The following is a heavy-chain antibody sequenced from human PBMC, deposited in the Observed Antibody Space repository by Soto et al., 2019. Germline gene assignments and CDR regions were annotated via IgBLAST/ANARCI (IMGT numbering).Heavy chain of an antibody. CDR1: GYTFTGYY. Sequence: QVQLVQSGAEVKKPGASVKVSCKASGYTFTGYYMHWVRQAPGQGLEWMGWINPNSGGTNYAQKSQGWVTMTRDTSISTAYMELSRLRSDDTAVYYCARERYYYDSSGQYYGDYYYYYGMDVWGQGTTVTVSS. CDR2: INPNSGGT. J-gene: IGHJ6*02. D-gene: IGHD3-22*01. V-gene: IGHV1-2*04. CDR3: ARERYYYDSSGQYYGDYYYYYGMDV.